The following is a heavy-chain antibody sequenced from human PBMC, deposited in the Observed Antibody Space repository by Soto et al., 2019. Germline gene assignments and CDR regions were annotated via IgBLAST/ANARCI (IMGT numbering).Heavy chain of an antibody. CDR1: GFTFSSYG. D-gene: IGHD3-9*01. V-gene: IGHV3-30*18. Sequence: QVQLVESGGGVVQPGRSLRLSCAASGFTFSSYGMHWVRQAPGKGLEGVAVISYDGSNKYYADSVKGRFTISRDNSKNTQYLQMNSLRAEDTAVYYCAKDLTGGYSGSFEYWGQGTLVTVSS. J-gene: IGHJ4*02. CDR2: ISYDGSNK. CDR3: AKDLTGGYSGSFEY.